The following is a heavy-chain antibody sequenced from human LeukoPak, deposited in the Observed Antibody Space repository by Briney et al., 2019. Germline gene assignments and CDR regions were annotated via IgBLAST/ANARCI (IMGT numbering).Heavy chain of an antibody. V-gene: IGHV4-4*07. Sequence: SETLSLTCTVSGGSISSYYWSWIRQPAGKGLEWIGRICTSGSTNHNPSLKSRVTMSVDTSKNQFSLKLSSVTAADTAVYYCXXXXXXGWYGGTFDYWGQGTLVTVSS. CDR3: XXXXXXGWYGGTFDY. CDR2: ICTSGST. D-gene: IGHD6-19*01. J-gene: IGHJ4*02. CDR1: GGSISSYY.